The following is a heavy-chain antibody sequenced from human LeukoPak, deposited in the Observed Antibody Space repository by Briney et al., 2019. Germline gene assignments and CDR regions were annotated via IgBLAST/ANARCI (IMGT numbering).Heavy chain of an antibody. CDR3: ARDPYSTYYDILTGYFYYYYGMDV. Sequence: SETLSLTCTVSGYSISSGYYWGWIRQPPGKGLEWIGSIYHSGSTYHNPSLKSRVTISVDTSKNQFSLKLSSVTAADTAVYYCARDPYSTYYDILTGYFYYYYGMDVWGQGTTVTVSS. CDR1: GYSISSGYY. J-gene: IGHJ6*02. CDR2: IYHSGST. V-gene: IGHV4-38-2*02. D-gene: IGHD3-9*01.